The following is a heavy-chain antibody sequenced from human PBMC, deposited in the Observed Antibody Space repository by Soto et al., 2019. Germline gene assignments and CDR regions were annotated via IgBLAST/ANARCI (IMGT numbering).Heavy chain of an antibody. Sequence: PGGSLRLSCAASGFAFDDYGMYWFRQVPGKGLEWVSGISWNSGSIAYADSVKGRFTISRDNAKNSLYLQMNSLRGEDTAFYYCAKDSSSSPAYYYYGMDVWGQGTTVTVSS. V-gene: IGHV3-9*01. J-gene: IGHJ6*02. CDR1: GFAFDDYG. CDR3: AKDSSSSPAYYYYGMDV. CDR2: ISWNSGSI. D-gene: IGHD6-6*01.